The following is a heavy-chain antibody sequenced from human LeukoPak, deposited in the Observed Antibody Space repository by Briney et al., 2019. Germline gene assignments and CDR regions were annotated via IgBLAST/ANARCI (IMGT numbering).Heavy chain of an antibody. V-gene: IGHV1-2*02. CDR2: LHPNNGAT. CDR1: AYTFTGSGWY. CDR3: ARDGPAQMVDFDY. D-gene: IGHD3-10*01. Sequence: GDSVKVSCKASAYTFTGSGWYLYWLRQAPGQGLECVGWLHPNNGATGYAQKFQGGVAMTTDTSISTAYMELSRLRPDDTAIYYCARDGPAQMVDFDYCGQGTLVTVSS. J-gene: IGHJ4*02.